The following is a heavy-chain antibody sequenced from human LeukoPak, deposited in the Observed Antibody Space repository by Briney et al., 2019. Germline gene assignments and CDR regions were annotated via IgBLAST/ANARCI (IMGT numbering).Heavy chain of an antibody. CDR1: GFTFSTHG. J-gene: IGHJ4*02. CDR3: ATRGCSGGSCYSADY. CDR2: VSYDGSYK. D-gene: IGHD2-15*01. Sequence: GGSLRLSCATSGFTFSTHGMHWVRQPPGRGLEWLAIVSYDGSYKNYADSVKGRFTISRDNPKNTLYLQMNSLSSEVTAVYYCATRGCSGGSCYSADYWGQGTLVTVSS. V-gene: IGHV3-30*03.